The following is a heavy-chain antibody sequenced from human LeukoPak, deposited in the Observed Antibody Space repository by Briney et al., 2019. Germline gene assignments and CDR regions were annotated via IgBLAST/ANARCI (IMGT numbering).Heavy chain of an antibody. V-gene: IGHV3-30*03. Sequence: GGPLRLSCAASGFTFSSYGMHWVRQAPGKRLERVAVISYDGSNKYYADSVKGRFTISRDNSKNTLYLQMNSLRAEDTAVYYCARDPKSSTRKQGSGMDVWGKGTTVTVSS. CDR3: ARDPKSSTRKQGSGMDV. J-gene: IGHJ6*04. D-gene: IGHD2-2*01. CDR2: ISYDGSNK. CDR1: GFTFSSYG.